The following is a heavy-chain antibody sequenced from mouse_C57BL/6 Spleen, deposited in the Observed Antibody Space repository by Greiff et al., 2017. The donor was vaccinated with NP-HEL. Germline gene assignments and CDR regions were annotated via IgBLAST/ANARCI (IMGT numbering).Heavy chain of an antibody. J-gene: IGHJ4*01. D-gene: IGHD1-1*01. CDR1: GYTFTDYY. CDR2: IYPGSGNT. V-gene: IGHV1-76*01. CDR3: ARYYGSSSYYYAMDY. Sequence: VKLVESGAELVRPGASVKLSCKASGYTFTDYYINWVKQRPGQGLEWIARIYPGSGNTYYNEKLKGKATLTAEKSSSTAYMQLSSLTSEDSAVYFCARYYGSSSYYYAMDYWGQGTSVTVSS.